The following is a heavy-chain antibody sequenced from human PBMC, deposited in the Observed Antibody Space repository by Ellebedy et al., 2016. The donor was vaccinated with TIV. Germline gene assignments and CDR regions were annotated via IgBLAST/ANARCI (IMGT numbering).Heavy chain of an antibody. CDR1: GFTFSGYW. Sequence: GESLKISCAASGFTFSGYWMSWVRQAPGKGLEWVANIKEDGSEAYYADSVKGRFTISRDNAKNSLYLQMNSLRDEDTAVYHCVRRAVDYWGQGTLVTVSS. CDR2: IKEDGSEA. J-gene: IGHJ4*02. CDR3: VRRAVDY. V-gene: IGHV3-7*01.